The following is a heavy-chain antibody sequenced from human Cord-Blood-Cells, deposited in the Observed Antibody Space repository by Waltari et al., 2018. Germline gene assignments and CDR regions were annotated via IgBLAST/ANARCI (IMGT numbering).Heavy chain of an antibody. Sequence: QVQLQESGPGLVKPSQTLSLTCTVSGGSISSGDYYWSWIRQPPGKGLEWIGYIYYSGSTYYNPSLKSRVTISVDTSKNQFSRKLSSVTAADTAVYYCARRGDCSSTSCYAFDIWGQGTMVTVSS. V-gene: IGHV4-30-4*08. J-gene: IGHJ3*02. CDR3: ARRGDCSSTSCYAFDI. D-gene: IGHD2-2*01. CDR2: IYYSGST. CDR1: GGSISSGDYY.